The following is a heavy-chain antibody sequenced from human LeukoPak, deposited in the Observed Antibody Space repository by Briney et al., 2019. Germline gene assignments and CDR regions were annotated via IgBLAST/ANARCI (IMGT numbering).Heavy chain of an antibody. V-gene: IGHV4-59*01. Sequence: SETLSLTCTVSGGSISSYYWSWIRQPPGKGLEWIGYIYYSGSANYNPSLKSRVTISVDTSKNQFSLKLSSVTAADTAVYYCARAKYYYGSGSYGYFDYWGQGTLVTVSS. CDR3: ARAKYYYGSGSYGYFDY. D-gene: IGHD3-10*01. CDR2: IYYSGSA. CDR1: GGSISSYY. J-gene: IGHJ4*02.